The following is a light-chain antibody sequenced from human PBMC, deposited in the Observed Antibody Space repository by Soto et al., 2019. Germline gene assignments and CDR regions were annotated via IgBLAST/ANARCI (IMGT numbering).Light chain of an antibody. CDR3: QKYNSAPFT. CDR1: QGISNS. J-gene: IGKJ3*01. CDR2: ATS. V-gene: IGKV1-27*01. Sequence: DIQMTQSRSSLSASVGDTVTITCRASQGISNSLAWYQQKPGRVPKLLIYATSTLQSGVPSRFSGSGSGTDFTLTISSLQPEDVATYYCQKYNSAPFTFAPGTKVDIK.